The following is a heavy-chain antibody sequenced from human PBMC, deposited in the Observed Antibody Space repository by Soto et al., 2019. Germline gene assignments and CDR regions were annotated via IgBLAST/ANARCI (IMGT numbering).Heavy chain of an antibody. CDR3: ARGVGYCSGGSCYLDS. D-gene: IGHD2-15*01. CDR1: GFTFRSYN. Sequence: EVQLVESGGGLVQPGGSLRLSCAASGFTFRSYNMNWVRQAPGKGLEWVSYISSSSTTIHYGDSVKGRFTISRDNAKNSPYLQMNSLRAEDTAVYYCARGVGYCSGGSCYLDSWGQGTLVTVSS. V-gene: IGHV3-48*01. CDR2: ISSSSTTI. J-gene: IGHJ4*02.